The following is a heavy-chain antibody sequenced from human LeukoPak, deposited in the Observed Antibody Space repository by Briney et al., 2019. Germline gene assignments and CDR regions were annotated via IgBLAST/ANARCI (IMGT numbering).Heavy chain of an antibody. CDR2: ISYDGSNK. Sequence: GGSLRLSCAASGFTFSSYAMHWVRQAPGKGLEWVAVISYDGSNKYYADSVKGRFTISRDNSKNTLYLQMNSLRAEDTAVYYCARELIAAAGTGTHYYYYGMDVWGQGTTVTVSS. CDR3: ARELIAAAGTGTHYYYYGMDV. D-gene: IGHD6-13*01. V-gene: IGHV3-30-3*01. CDR1: GFTFSSYA. J-gene: IGHJ6*02.